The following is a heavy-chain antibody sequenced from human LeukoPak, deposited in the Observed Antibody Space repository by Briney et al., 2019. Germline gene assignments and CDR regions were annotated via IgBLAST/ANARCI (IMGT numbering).Heavy chain of an antibody. Sequence: GGSLRLSCAASGFTFSSYWMSWVRQAPGKGLEWVANIKQDGSEKYYVDSVKGRFTISRDNAQNSVYLQMNSLRAGDTAVYYCARDSDNSGWLDYYMDVWGKGTTVTISS. CDR1: GFTFSSYW. V-gene: IGHV3-7*01. CDR3: ARDSDNSGWLDYYMDV. J-gene: IGHJ6*03. D-gene: IGHD6-19*01. CDR2: IKQDGSEK.